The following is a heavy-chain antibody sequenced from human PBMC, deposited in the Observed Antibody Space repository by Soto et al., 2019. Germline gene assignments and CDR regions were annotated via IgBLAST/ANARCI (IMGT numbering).Heavy chain of an antibody. CDR3: ARDCSGGSCYPGMDV. CDR2: ISSMGYI. D-gene: IGHD2-15*01. J-gene: IGHJ6*02. Sequence: EVQLVESGGGLVXXXXXXXXSCAASGFXXNXXXXXWVRQAPGKXXXRLSSISSMGYIFSTGSVRGRFTISRDNAKNSVYLQINSLRAEDTAVYFCARDCSGGSCYPGMDVWGQGTTVTVSS. V-gene: IGHV3-21*01. CDR1: GFXXNXXX.